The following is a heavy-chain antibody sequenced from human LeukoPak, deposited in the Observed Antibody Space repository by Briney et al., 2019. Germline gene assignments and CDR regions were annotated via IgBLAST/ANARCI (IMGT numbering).Heavy chain of an antibody. V-gene: IGHV1-58*01. D-gene: IGHD6-13*01. Sequence: SVKVSCKASGFTFTSSAVQSLRQPRGQRLEWIGWIYFGSGNTNYAQKFKERVTITRDMSTSAGYMELSSLRSQDTAVYYCAAASAAAIRRPRDSFDYWGQGTLVTVSS. CDR1: GFTFTSSA. J-gene: IGHJ4*02. CDR2: IYFGSGNT. CDR3: AAASAAAIRRPRDSFDY.